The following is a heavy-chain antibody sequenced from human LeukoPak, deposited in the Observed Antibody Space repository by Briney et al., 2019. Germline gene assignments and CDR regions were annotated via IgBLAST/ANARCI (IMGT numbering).Heavy chain of an antibody. CDR3: ARGAYYYED. J-gene: IGHJ4*02. CDR2: ISSSSSTI. CDR1: GFTFSSHS. Sequence: PSGGSLRLSCAASGFTFSSHSMNWVRQAPGKGLEWVSYISSSSSTIYYADYVKGRFTISRDNAKNSLYLQMNSLRAEDTAVYYCARGAYYYEDWGQGTLVTVSS. D-gene: IGHD3-22*01. V-gene: IGHV3-48*01.